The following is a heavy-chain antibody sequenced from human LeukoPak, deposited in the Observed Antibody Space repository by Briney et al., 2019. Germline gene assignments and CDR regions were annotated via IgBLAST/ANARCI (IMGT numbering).Heavy chain of an antibody. Sequence: TSETLSLTCAVYGGSFGGYYWSRIRQPPGKGLEWIGEINHSGSTNYNPSLKSRVTISVDTSKNQFSLKLSSVTAADTAVYYCASGTYDSSGYYYVRRARFDYWGQGTLVTVSS. CDR1: GGSFGGYY. J-gene: IGHJ4*02. CDR3: ASGTYDSSGYYYVRRARFDY. D-gene: IGHD3-22*01. CDR2: INHSGST. V-gene: IGHV4-34*01.